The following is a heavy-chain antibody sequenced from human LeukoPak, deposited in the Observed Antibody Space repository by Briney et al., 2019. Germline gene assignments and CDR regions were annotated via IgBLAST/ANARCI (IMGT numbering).Heavy chain of an antibody. CDR2: IYYSGST. D-gene: IGHD1-14*01. V-gene: IGHV4-30-4*01. CDR3: ARDGRTGGYFDY. Sequence: PSETLSLTCTVSGGSISSGDYYWSWIRQPPGKGLEWIGYIYYSGSTYYNPSLKSRVTISVDTSKNQFSLKLSSVTAADTAVYYCARDGRTGGYFDYWGQGTLVTVSS. CDR1: GGSISSGDYY. J-gene: IGHJ4*02.